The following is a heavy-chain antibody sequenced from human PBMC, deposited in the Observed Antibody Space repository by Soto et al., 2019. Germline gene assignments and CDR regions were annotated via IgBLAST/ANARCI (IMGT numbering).Heavy chain of an antibody. J-gene: IGHJ4*02. D-gene: IGHD3-22*01. CDR1: GDSIGTGGYY. Sequence: QVQLQELGPGLVKPSQTLSLTCTVSGDSIGTGGYYWDWIRQHPGKGPEWIGYIHYSGNTYYNPSLKSRLTISLDTSKNQFSLHLSSVTAADTAVYYCATNHDDISGRTPLLFDSWGQGTLVTVSS. V-gene: IGHV4-31*03. CDR2: IHYSGNT. CDR3: ATNHDDISGRTPLLFDS.